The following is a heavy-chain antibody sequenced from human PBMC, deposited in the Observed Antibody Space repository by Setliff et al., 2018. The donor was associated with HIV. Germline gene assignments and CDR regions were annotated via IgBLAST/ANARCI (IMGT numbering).Heavy chain of an antibody. J-gene: IGHJ4*02. D-gene: IGHD5-18*01. V-gene: IGHV4-59*11. CDR1: GGSIRSHY. CDR3: ARVPRQLLKGAAAYFDY. CDR2: IYYSGST. Sequence: KPSETLSLTCIVSGGSIRSHYWSWIRQPPGRGLEWIGYIYYSGSTNYNPSLKSRVTISVDTSKNQFSLRLSSVTAADTAVYYCARVPRQLLKGAAAYFDYWGQGTLVTVSS.